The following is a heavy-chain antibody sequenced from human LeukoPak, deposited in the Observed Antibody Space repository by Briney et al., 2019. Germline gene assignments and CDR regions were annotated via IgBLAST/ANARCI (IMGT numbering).Heavy chain of an antibody. CDR3: AREMVRGVIGGYFDY. CDR2: MNPNSGNT. Sequence: ASVKVSCKASGYTFTSYDINWVGRATGQGLGWRGGMNPNSGNTGYAQKFQGRVTMTRNTSISTAYMELSSLRSEDTAVYYCAREMVRGVIGGYFDYWGQGTLVTVSS. V-gene: IGHV1-8*01. D-gene: IGHD3-10*01. CDR1: GYTFTSYD. J-gene: IGHJ4*02.